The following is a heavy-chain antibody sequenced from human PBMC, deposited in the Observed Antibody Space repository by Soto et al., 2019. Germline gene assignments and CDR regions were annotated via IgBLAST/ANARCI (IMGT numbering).Heavy chain of an antibody. J-gene: IGHJ6*02. CDR3: ARDFVVGGPTINYYYGMDV. V-gene: IGHV3-33*01. CDR1: GFTFSRFG. CDR2: IWYDGSNR. D-gene: IGHD1-26*01. Sequence: PGGSLRLSCVASGFTFSRFGMHWVRQASGKGLEWVAGIWYDGSNRLYADSVRGRFTISRDDSKNTLYLQMNSLGAEDTAVYYCARDFVVGGPTINYYYGMDVWGQGTTVTVSS.